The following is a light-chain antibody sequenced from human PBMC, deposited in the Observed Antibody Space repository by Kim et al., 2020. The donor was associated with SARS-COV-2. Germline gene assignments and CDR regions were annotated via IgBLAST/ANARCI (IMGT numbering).Light chain of an antibody. Sequence: SQGERATLSGRASQRVRSYVAWYQQKPGQAPRLLIYGASIRATGIPDRFSGSGSGTDFTLTIYNLQPEDSAVYFCQRYGSSPLVSFGQGTKLEI. CDR2: GAS. CDR3: QRYGSSPLVS. CDR1: QRVRSY. V-gene: IGKV3-20*01. J-gene: IGKJ2*01.